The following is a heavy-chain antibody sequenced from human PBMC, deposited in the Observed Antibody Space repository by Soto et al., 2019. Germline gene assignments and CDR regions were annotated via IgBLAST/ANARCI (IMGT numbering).Heavy chain of an antibody. J-gene: IGHJ6*02. Sequence: LSCAASGFTFSSYSMNWVRQAPGKGLEWVSSISSSSSYIYYADSVKGRFTISRDNAKNSLYLQMNSLRAEDTAVYYCARDGVPAAKRFGYYYYGMDVWGQGTTVTVSS. CDR3: ARDGVPAAKRFGYYYYGMDV. V-gene: IGHV3-21*01. D-gene: IGHD2-2*01. CDR1: GFTFSSYS. CDR2: ISSSSSYI.